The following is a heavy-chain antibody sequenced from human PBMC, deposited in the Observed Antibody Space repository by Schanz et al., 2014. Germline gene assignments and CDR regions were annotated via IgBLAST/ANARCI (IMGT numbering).Heavy chain of an antibody. J-gene: IGHJ4*02. CDR1: GFPFSDYF. V-gene: IGHV3-11*01. CDR3: ARIGGSVFDY. D-gene: IGHD3-10*01. Sequence: QVQLVDSGGGLVKPGGSLRLSCTASGFPFSDYFMAWIRQPPGRGLEWVSYISSASSTINYADSVKGRFTISRDNAKNSLFLQMNSLRAEDTAVYYCARIGGSVFDYWAQGTLVTVSS. CDR2: ISSASSTI.